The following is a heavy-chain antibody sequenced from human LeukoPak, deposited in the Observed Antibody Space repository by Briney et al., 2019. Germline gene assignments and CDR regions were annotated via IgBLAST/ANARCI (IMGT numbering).Heavy chain of an antibody. CDR2: INHSGST. CDR1: GGSFSGYY. CDR3: ARGRLRATTGFYYFDY. V-gene: IGHV4-34*01. D-gene: IGHD1-26*01. Sequence: PSETLSLTCAVYGGSFSGYYWSWIRQPPGKGLEWIGEINHSGSTNYNPSPKSRVTISVDTSKNQFSLKLSSVTAADTAVYYCARGRLRATTGFYYFDYWGQGTLVTVSS. J-gene: IGHJ4*02.